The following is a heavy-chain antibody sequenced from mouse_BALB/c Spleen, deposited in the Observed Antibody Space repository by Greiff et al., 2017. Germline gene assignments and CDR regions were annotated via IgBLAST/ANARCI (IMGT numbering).Heavy chain of an antibody. D-gene: IGHD3-2*01. V-gene: IGHV14-3*02. CDR2: IDPANGNT. Sequence: EVQLQQSGAELVKPGASVKLSCTASGFNIKDTYMHWVKQRPEQGLEWIGRIDPANGNTKYDPKFQGKATITADTSSNTAYLQLSSLTSEDTAVYYCAGRQLGPYFDYWGQGTTLTVSS. CDR1: GFNIKDTY. CDR3: AGRQLGPYFDY. J-gene: IGHJ2*01.